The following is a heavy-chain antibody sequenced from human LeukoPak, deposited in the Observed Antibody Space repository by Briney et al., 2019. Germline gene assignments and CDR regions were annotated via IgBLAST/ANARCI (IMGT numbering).Heavy chain of an antibody. CDR1: GFTFSSYA. Sequence: PGGSLRLSCAASGFTFSSYAMTWVRQAPGKGPEWVSAISGSGGTTYYADSVKGRFTISRDNSKNTLFLQMSGLRAEDTALYYSANSPLAAARPLDYWGQGTLVTVSS. CDR3: ANSPLAAARPLDY. D-gene: IGHD6-6*01. CDR2: ISGSGGTT. V-gene: IGHV3-23*01. J-gene: IGHJ4*02.